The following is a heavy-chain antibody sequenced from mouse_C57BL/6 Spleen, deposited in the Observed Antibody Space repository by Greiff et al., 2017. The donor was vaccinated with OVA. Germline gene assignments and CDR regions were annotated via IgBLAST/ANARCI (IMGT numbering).Heavy chain of an antibody. Sequence: QVQLKESGPGLVAPSQSLSITCTVSGFSLTSYAISWVRQPPGKGLEWLGVICTGGGTTYYSAINSRLSNSKDNSKSQVCLKMNSLQTDDTARYDGARNLELPYYYAMDYWGQGTSVTVSS. CDR2: ICTGGGT. CDR3: ARNLELPYYYAMDY. CDR1: GFSLTSYA. J-gene: IGHJ4*01. V-gene: IGHV2-9-1*01. D-gene: IGHD5-5*01.